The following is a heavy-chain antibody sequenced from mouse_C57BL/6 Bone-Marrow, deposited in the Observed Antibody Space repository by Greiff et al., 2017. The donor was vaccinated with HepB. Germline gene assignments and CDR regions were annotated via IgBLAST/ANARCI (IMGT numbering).Heavy chain of an antibody. CDR3: ARGNYGSLYAMDY. Sequence: QVQPQQSGPELVKPGASVKISCKASGYAFSSSWMNWVKQRPGKGLEWIGRIYPGDGDTNYNGKFKGKATLTADKSSSTAYMQLSSLTSEDSAVYFCARGNYGSLYAMDYWGQGTSVTVSS. CDR2: IYPGDGDT. CDR1: GYAFSSSW. D-gene: IGHD1-1*01. J-gene: IGHJ4*01. V-gene: IGHV1-82*01.